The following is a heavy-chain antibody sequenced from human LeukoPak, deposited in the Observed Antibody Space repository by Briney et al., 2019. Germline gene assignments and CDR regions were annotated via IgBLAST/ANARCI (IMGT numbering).Heavy chain of an antibody. CDR3: ARQYYDILTGQSSYGMDV. CDR2: LWYDGSNK. D-gene: IGHD3-9*01. V-gene: IGHV3-33*01. CDR1: GFTFSSYG. Sequence: PGGSLRLSCAASGFTFSSYGLHWVRQAPGKGLEGLAVLWYDGSNKYYADSVKGRFTISRDNSKNTLYLQMNSLRAEDTAVYYCARQYYDILTGQSSYGMDVWGQGTTVTVSS. J-gene: IGHJ6*02.